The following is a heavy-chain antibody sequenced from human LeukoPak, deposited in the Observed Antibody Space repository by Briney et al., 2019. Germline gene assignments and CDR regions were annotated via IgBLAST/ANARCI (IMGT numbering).Heavy chain of an antibody. CDR2: ISGSGSAT. CDR1: GFTFGSYA. D-gene: IGHD3-22*01. Sequence: PGGSLRLSCAGSGFTFGSYAMTWVRQAPGKGLEWVSAISGSGSATYYADSVKGRFTISRDNSKNTLDLQMNSLRAEDTAVYYCAKGLYYDSSVANWFHPWGQGTLVTVSS. J-gene: IGHJ5*02. V-gene: IGHV3-23*01. CDR3: AKGLYYDSSVANWFHP.